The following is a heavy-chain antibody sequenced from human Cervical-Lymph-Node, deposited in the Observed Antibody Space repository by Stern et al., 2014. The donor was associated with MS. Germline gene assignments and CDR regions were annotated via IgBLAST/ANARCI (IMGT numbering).Heavy chain of an antibody. J-gene: IGHJ6*02. CDR3: AKDRLFCSGGGCYAMDV. V-gene: IGHV3-30*18. Sequence: VQLVESGGGVVQPGRSLRLSCAASGFTLRSYGMHWVRQAPGKGLEGVAVISNDGNEKSYTDSVKGRFTISRDNSKNTLYLQMNSLRTEDTAVYYCAKDRLFCSGGGCYAMDVWGQGTTVTVSS. D-gene: IGHD2-15*01. CDR1: GFTLRSYG. CDR2: ISNDGNEK.